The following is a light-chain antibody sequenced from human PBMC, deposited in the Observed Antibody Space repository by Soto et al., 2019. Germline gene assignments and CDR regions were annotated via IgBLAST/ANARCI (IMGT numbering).Light chain of an antibody. CDR1: QSVSSN. CDR3: QQYNNWSPWT. V-gene: IGKV3-15*01. CDR2: GAS. Sequence: EIVMTQSPATLSVSPGERATLSCRASQSVSSNFAWYQQNPGQAPRLLIYGASTRATGIPARFSGSGSGTEFTLTISSLQPEDYAVYYCQQYNNWSPWTFGQGTKVEI. J-gene: IGKJ1*01.